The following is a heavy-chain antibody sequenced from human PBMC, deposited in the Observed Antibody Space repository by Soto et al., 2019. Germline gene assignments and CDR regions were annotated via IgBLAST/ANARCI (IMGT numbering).Heavy chain of an antibody. Sequence: GASVKVSCKASGYTFTGYYMHWVRQAPGQGLEWMGWINPNSGGTNYAQQFQGWVTMTRDTSISTAYMELSRLRSDDTAVYYCARERYSWDYYGMDVWGQGTTVTVSS. CDR1: GYTFTGYY. CDR3: ARERYSWDYYGMDV. CDR2: INPNSGGT. V-gene: IGHV1-2*04. D-gene: IGHD1-1*01. J-gene: IGHJ6*02.